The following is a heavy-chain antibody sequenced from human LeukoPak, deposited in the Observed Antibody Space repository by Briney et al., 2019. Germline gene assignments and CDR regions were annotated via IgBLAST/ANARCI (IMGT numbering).Heavy chain of an antibody. D-gene: IGHD5-18*01. CDR2: ISGSGGST. V-gene: IGHV3-23*01. CDR3: AKDGGYTPYYFDY. Sequence: PGASLRLSCAASGFTFSSYAMSWVRQAPGKGLEWVSAISGSGGSTYYADSVKGRFTIPRDNYKNTLYPQMNSLRAEDTAVYYCAKDGGYTPYYFDYWGQGALVTVSS. J-gene: IGHJ4*02. CDR1: GFTFSSYA.